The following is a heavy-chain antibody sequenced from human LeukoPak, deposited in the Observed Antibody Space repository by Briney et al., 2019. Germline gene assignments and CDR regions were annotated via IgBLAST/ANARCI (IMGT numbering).Heavy chain of an antibody. CDR1: GYTFTGYY. CDR3: ARANSFGVVADAFDI. Sequence: ASVKVSCKASGYTFTGYYMHWVRQAPEQGLEWMGWINPNSGGTNYAQKFQGRVTMTRDTSISTAYMELSSLRSDDTAVYYCARANSFGVVADAFDIWGQGTMVTVSS. J-gene: IGHJ3*02. CDR2: INPNSGGT. V-gene: IGHV1-2*02. D-gene: IGHD3-3*01.